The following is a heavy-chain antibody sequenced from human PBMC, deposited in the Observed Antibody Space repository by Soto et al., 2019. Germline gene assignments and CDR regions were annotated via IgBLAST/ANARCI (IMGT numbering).Heavy chain of an antibody. CDR2: IYDRGST. CDR3: ARPNSGYVAFDL. D-gene: IGHD5-12*01. V-gene: IGHV4-61*01. CDR1: GASISSYSINTYY. J-gene: IGHJ3*01. Sequence: PSETLSLTCSGAGASISSYSINTYYWSWIRQPPGKGLEWIGYIYDRGSTNYNPSLKSRVSISVDTSKNQFSLKLTSVTAADTAVYYCARPNSGYVAFDLWGQGTMVTVSS.